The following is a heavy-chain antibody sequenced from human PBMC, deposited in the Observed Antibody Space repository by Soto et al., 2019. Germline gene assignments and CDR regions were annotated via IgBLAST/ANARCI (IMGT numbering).Heavy chain of an antibody. Sequence: SETLSLTCTVSGGSISSSSYYWGWIRQPPGKGLEWIGSIYYSGSTYYNPSLKSRVTISVDTSKNQFSLKLSSVTAADTAVYYCARGITRQNWGQGILVTVSS. CDR1: GGSISSSSYY. V-gene: IGHV4-39*01. CDR2: IYYSGST. D-gene: IGHD3-10*01. CDR3: ARGITRQN. J-gene: IGHJ4*02.